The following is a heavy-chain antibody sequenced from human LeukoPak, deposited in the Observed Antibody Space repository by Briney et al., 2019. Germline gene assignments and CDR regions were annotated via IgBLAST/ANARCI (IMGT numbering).Heavy chain of an antibody. CDR3: ASNPSRSDTYLDL. J-gene: IGHJ5*02. D-gene: IGHD5-18*01. Sequence: ASVKVSRKASAYTFTDYEINWVRQACGQGLEWMGWTNPSSRNRAYAPKFEGIVTMTTDASTSTAYMELRSLTSEDTAVYYCASNPSRSDTYLDLLAQGTLVTVSS. V-gene: IGHV1-8*01. CDR1: AYTFTDYE. CDR2: TNPSSRNR.